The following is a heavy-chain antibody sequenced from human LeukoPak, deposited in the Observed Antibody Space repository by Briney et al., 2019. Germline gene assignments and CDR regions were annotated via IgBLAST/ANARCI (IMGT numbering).Heavy chain of an antibody. CDR1: GYTFTSYG. CDR3: VRRWGQWLVHSYFDH. Sequence: GASVKVSCKASGYTFTSYGISWVRQAPGQGREWMGWISAYNGNTNYAQKLQGRVTMTIDTSANTAFMALRRLRSHDTAIYYCVRRWGQWLVHSYFDHWGQGTQVIVSS. D-gene: IGHD6-19*01. J-gene: IGHJ4*02. V-gene: IGHV1-18*01. CDR2: ISAYNGNT.